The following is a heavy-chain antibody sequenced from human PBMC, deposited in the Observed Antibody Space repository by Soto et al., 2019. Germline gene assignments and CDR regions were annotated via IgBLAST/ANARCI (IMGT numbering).Heavy chain of an antibody. D-gene: IGHD6-19*01. CDR1: GYTFTSYG. V-gene: IGHV1-18*04. CDR2: ISVYSGNT. J-gene: IGHJ6*02. CDR3: ARDSWGLAVPDYHCYAMDV. Sequence: QVQLVQSGAELKKPGASVKVSCEASGYTFTSYGVSWVRQAPGQGLEWMGWISVYSGNTNYARKLQGRVTMTRDIYTRAVYMELRSLTSDDTAVYYCARDSWGLAVPDYHCYAMDVWGQGTTVTVSS.